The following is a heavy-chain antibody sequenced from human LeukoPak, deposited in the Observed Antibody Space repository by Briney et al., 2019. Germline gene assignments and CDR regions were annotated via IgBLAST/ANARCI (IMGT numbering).Heavy chain of an antibody. J-gene: IGHJ4*02. Sequence: PGRSLRLSCAASGFIFDDYAIHWVRQAPGKGLGWVSGISWNSGSIGYADSVKGRFTISRDNAKNSLYLQMNSLRTEDTALYYCARAIGVTCISTSCYSFDYWGQGTLVTVSS. CDR2: ISWNSGSI. V-gene: IGHV3-9*01. CDR3: ARAIGVTCISTSCYSFDY. CDR1: GFIFDDYA. D-gene: IGHD2-2*02.